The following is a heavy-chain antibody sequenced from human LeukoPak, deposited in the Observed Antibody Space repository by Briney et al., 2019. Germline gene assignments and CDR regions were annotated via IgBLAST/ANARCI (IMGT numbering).Heavy chain of an antibody. CDR3: ARGADCSSTSCYPFDY. CDR1: GFNFNTYE. V-gene: IGHV3-48*03. J-gene: IGHJ4*02. CDR2: ICGRGTTK. D-gene: IGHD2-2*01. Sequence: GGSLRLSCAASGFNFNTYEMNWVRQAPGKGLEWGSYICGRGTTKYYADSVKGRFTISRDNSKNTLYLQMNSLRAEDTAVYYCARGADCSSTSCYPFDYWGQGTLVTVSS.